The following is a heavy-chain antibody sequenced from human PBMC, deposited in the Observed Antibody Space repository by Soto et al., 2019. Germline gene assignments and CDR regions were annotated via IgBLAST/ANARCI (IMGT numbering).Heavy chain of an antibody. CDR3: ARLIYDFWSGSFDY. V-gene: IGHV3-11*01. CDR2: ISSSGSTI. CDR1: GFTFSDYY. D-gene: IGHD3-3*01. Sequence: SGGSLRLSCAASGFTFSDYYMSWIRQAPGKGLEWLSYISSSGSTIYYADSVKGRFTISRDNAKNSLYLQMNSLRAEDTAVYYCARLIYDFWSGSFDYWGQGTLVTVSS. J-gene: IGHJ4*02.